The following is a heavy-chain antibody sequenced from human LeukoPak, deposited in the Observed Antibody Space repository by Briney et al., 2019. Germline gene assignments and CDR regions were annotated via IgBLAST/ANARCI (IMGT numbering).Heavy chain of an antibody. CDR1: GGSISSSSYY. D-gene: IGHD3-22*01. V-gene: IGHV4-39*01. CDR2: IYYSGST. J-gene: IGHJ4*02. Sequence: SETLSLTCTVSGGSISSSSYYWGWIRQPPGKGLEWIGSIYYSGSTYYNPSLKSRVTISVDTSKNQFSLKLSSVTAADTAVYYCARGNYDSSGYHDYWGQGTLVTVSS. CDR3: ARGNYDSSGYHDY.